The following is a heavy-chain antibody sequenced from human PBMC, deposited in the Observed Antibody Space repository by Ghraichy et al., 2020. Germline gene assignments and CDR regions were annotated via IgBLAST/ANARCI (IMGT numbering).Heavy chain of an antibody. V-gene: IGHV3-53*01. CDR3: ARIRYFDWCLHY. Sequence: LSLTCAASGFTVSSNYMSWVRQAPGKGLEWVSVIYSGGSTYYADSVKGRFTISRDNSKNTLYLQMNSLRAEDTAVYYCARIRYFDWCLHYWGQGTLVTVSS. CDR1: GFTVSSNY. D-gene: IGHD3-9*01. J-gene: IGHJ4*02. CDR2: IYSGGST.